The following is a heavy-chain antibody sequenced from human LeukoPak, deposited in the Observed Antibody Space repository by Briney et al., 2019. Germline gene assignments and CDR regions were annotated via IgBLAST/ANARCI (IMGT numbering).Heavy chain of an antibody. Sequence: GASVKVSCKASGYTFTGYYIHWVRQAPGQGLEWMGRINPNNGGTNYAQKFQGRVTMTRDMSMSTAYMELSRLRSVDTVVYYCAGEDNSSGYRPFDIWGQGTMVTVPS. D-gene: IGHD3-22*01. CDR2: INPNNGGT. CDR3: AGEDNSSGYRPFDI. J-gene: IGHJ3*02. V-gene: IGHV1-2*05. CDR1: GYTFTGYY.